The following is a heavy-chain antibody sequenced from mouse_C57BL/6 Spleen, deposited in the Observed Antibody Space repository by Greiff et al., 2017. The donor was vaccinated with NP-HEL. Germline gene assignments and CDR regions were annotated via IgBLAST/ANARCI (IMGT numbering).Heavy chain of an antibody. V-gene: IGHV1-39*01. CDR2: INPNYGTT. Sequence: VQLKQSGPELVKPGASVKISCKASGYSFTDYNMNWVKQSNGKSLEWIGVINPNYGTTSYNQKFKGKATLTVDQSSSTAYMQLNSLTSEDSAVYYCSRGDYYGSSYEGYFDYWGQGTTLTVSS. D-gene: IGHD1-1*01. CDR1: GYSFTDYN. J-gene: IGHJ2*01. CDR3: SRGDYYGSSYEGYFDY.